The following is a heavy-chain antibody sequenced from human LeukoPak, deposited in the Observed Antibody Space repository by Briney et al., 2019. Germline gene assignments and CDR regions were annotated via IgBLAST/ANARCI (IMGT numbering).Heavy chain of an antibody. CDR1: GGSTTSYY. J-gene: IGHJ4*02. V-gene: IGHV4-59*01. Sequence: NTSETLSLTCTVSGGSTTSYYWSWTRQPPGKGLEWIGYIYYSGSTNYNPSLQSRVTISVDTSKNQFSLKLSSVTAADTAVYYCARSHYDFWSGSGMFDYWGQGTLVTVSS. D-gene: IGHD3-3*01. CDR3: ARSHYDFWSGSGMFDY. CDR2: IYYSGST.